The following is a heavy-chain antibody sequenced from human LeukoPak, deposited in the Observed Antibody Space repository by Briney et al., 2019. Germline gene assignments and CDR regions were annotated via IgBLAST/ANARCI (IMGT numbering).Heavy chain of an antibody. CDR3: AREGSGWYGGALDY. CDR2: ISGSGGST. D-gene: IGHD6-19*01. Sequence: GGSLRLSCAASGFTFSSYAMSWVRQAPGKGLEWVSAISGSGGSTYYADSVKGRFTISRDDSKNTLYLQMNSLRAEDTAVYYCAREGSGWYGGALDYWGQGTLVTVSS. V-gene: IGHV3-23*01. J-gene: IGHJ4*02. CDR1: GFTFSSYA.